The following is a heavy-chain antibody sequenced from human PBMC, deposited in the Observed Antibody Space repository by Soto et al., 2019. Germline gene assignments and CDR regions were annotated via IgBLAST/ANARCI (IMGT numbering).Heavy chain of an antibody. V-gene: IGHV4-34*01. CDR1: GGSFSDYY. CDR2: ICHSGST. J-gene: IGHJ4*02. CDR3: ARISTRTVDY. Sequence: SEMLSLTCGVCGGSFSDYYWSWIRQPPGKGLEWIGYICHSGSTNYNPSLKSRVTISVDTSKNQFSLKLSSVTAADTAVYYCARISTRTVDYWGQGTLVTVSS. D-gene: IGHD2-2*01.